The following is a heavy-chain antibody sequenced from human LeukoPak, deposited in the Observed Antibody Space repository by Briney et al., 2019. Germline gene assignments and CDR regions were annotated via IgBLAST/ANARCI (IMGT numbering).Heavy chain of an antibody. J-gene: IGHJ6*03. CDR2: MNPNSGNT. CDR3: ARGYDFWSGENNYYYYMDV. CDR1: GYTFTSYG. D-gene: IGHD3-3*01. Sequence: ASVKVSCKASGYTFTSYGISWVRQATGQGLEWMGWMNPNSGNTGYAQKFQGRVTITRNTSISTAYMELSSLRSEDTAVYYCARGYDFWSGENNYYYYMDVWGKGTTVTVSS. V-gene: IGHV1-8*03.